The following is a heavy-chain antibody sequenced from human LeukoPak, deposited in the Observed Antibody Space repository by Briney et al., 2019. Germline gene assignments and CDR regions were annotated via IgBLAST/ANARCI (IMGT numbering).Heavy chain of an antibody. CDR3: AKLTHGYLTRNWFDP. CDR2: ISGSGGST. J-gene: IGHJ5*02. V-gene: IGHV3-23*01. CDR1: GFNFNNYA. Sequence: GGSLRLSCAASGFNFNNYAMSWVRQAPGKGLEWVSAISGSGGSTYYADSVKGRFTISRDNSKNTLYLQMNSLRAEDTAVYYCAKLTHGYLTRNWFDPWGQGTLVTVSS. D-gene: IGHD6-13*01.